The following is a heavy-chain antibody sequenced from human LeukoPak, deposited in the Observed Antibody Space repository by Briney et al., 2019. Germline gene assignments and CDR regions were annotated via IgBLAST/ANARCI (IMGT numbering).Heavy chain of an antibody. Sequence: SETLSLTCNVSGDSISTYHWNWIRKPPGRGLEWIGYMQSTGNSNYNPSLKSRVAMSVDTSKNRIVLNLSSVTAADTAVYYCARDKRHSYGRYFDHWGQGLLVTVSS. CDR1: GDSISTYH. CDR2: MQSTGNS. D-gene: IGHD5-18*01. CDR3: ARDKRHSYGRYFDH. J-gene: IGHJ4*02. V-gene: IGHV4-59*01.